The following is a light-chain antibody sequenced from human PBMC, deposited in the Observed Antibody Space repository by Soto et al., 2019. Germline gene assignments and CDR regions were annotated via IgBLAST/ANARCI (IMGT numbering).Light chain of an antibody. Sequence: EIVLTQSPATLSLSPGESATLSCRASQSVSRYLAWYQQKPGQAPRLRISDASNRATGIPARFSGSGSGTDFTLNISSLEPEDFAVYYCQQRYSWPPITFGQGTRLEIK. V-gene: IGKV3-11*01. CDR1: QSVSRY. CDR3: QQRYSWPPIT. J-gene: IGKJ5*01. CDR2: DAS.